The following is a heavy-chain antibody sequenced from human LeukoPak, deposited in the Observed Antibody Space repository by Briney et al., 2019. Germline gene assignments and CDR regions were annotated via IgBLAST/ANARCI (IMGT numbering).Heavy chain of an antibody. Sequence: SETLSLTCTVSGGSISTYYWGWIRQPPGKGLEFIGFIYYSGSANYNPSLKSRVTITLDTSKNQFSLKLSSVTAADTAMYYCARGDGEYTYGYYFDYWGKGTLVTVSS. CDR2: IYYSGSA. V-gene: IGHV4-59*01. D-gene: IGHD5-18*01. CDR1: GGSISTYY. CDR3: ARGDGEYTYGYYFDY. J-gene: IGHJ4*02.